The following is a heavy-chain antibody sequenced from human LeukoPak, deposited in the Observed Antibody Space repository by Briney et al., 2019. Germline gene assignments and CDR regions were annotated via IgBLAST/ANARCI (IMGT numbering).Heavy chain of an antibody. V-gene: IGHV1-2*02. Sequence: GASVKVSCKASGYTFTGYYMHWVRQAPGQGLEWMGWINPNSGGTNYAQKFQGRVTMTRDTSISTAYMKLSRLRSDDTAVYYCARDHDSSGWYHFDYWGQGTLVTVSS. CDR1: GYTFTGYY. D-gene: IGHD6-19*01. J-gene: IGHJ4*02. CDR2: INPNSGGT. CDR3: ARDHDSSGWYHFDY.